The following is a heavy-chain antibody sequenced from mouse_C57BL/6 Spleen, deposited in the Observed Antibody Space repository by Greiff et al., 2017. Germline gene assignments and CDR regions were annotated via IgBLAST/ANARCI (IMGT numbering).Heavy chain of an antibody. CDR3: ARYYGYAMDY. V-gene: IGHV3-6*01. Sequence: EVKLVESGPGLVKPSQSLSLTCSVTGYSITSGYYWNWIRQFPGNKLEWMGSISYDGSNNYNPSLKNRISITRDTSKNQFFLKLNSVTTEDTATYYCARYYGYAMDYWGQGTSVTVSS. D-gene: IGHD1-1*02. CDR2: ISYDGSN. CDR1: GYSITSGYY. J-gene: IGHJ4*01.